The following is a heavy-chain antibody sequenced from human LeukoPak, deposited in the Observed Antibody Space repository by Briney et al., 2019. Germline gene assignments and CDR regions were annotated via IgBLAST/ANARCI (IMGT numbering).Heavy chain of an antibody. D-gene: IGHD2-15*01. CDR1: GGPFSGYY. CDR3: ARGSGGGYVP. J-gene: IGHJ5*02. V-gene: IGHV4-34*01. Sequence: SETLSLTCAVYGGPFSGYYWSWIRQPPGKGLEWIGEINHSGSTNYNPSLKSRVTISVDTSKNQFSLKLSSVTAADTAVYYCARGSGGGYVPWGQGTLVTVSS. CDR2: INHSGST.